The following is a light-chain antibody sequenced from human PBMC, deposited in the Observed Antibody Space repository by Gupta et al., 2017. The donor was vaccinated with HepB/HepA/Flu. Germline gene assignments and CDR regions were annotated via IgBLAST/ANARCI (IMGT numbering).Light chain of an antibody. CDR1: QSVTSY. V-gene: IGKV3-20*01. J-gene: IGKJ1*01. CDR3: RLYNTSSPCT. Sequence: EIVLTQSPGTLSLSPGERATLSCSASQSVTSYLALYQQKPGQAPRLLIFGASSRVTGIPDRFSGSRSGTAFTPPISRLEHHDFAVYYCRLYNTSSPCTFGQGTKVEIK. CDR2: GAS.